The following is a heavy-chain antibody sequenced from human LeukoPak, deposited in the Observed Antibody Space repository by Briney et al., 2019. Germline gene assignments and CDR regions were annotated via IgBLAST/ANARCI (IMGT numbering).Heavy chain of an antibody. CDR1: GYTFTSYG. J-gene: IGHJ6*03. D-gene: IGHD4-17*01. CDR2: ISAYNGNT. V-gene: IGHV1-18*01. CDR3: ARFASATVTLPMDV. Sequence: GASVKVSCKASGYTFTSYGISWVRQAPGQGLEWMGWISAYNGNTNYAQKLQGRVTMTTDTSTSTAYMELRSLRSDDTAVYYCARFASATVTLPMDVWGKGTTVTVSS.